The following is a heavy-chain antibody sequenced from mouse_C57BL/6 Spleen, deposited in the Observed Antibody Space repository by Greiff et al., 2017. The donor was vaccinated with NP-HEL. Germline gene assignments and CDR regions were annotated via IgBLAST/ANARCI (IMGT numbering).Heavy chain of an antibody. Sequence: VQRVESGPGLVQPSQSLSITCTVSGFSLTSYGVHWVRQSPGKGLEWLGVIWSGGSTDYNAAFISRLSISKDNSKSQVFFKMNSLQADDTAIYYCARKGGYDYEAWFAYWGQGTLVTVSA. D-gene: IGHD2-4*01. V-gene: IGHV2-2*01. J-gene: IGHJ3*01. CDR1: GFSLTSYG. CDR2: IWSGGST. CDR3: ARKGGYDYEAWFAY.